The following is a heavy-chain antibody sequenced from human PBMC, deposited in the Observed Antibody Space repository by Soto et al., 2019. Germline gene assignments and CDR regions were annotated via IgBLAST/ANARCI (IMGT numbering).Heavy chain of an antibody. V-gene: IGHV4-34*01. CDR1: GGSFSGYY. D-gene: IGHD4-17*01. CDR3: AERVTIYYYMDV. Sequence: PSETLSLTCAVYGGSFSGYYWSWIRQPPGRGLERIGEINHSGSTNYNPSLKSRVTISLDTSKNQFSLSLKSVTAADTAVYYCAERVTIYYYMDVWGKGTTVTVSS. CDR2: INHSGST. J-gene: IGHJ6*03.